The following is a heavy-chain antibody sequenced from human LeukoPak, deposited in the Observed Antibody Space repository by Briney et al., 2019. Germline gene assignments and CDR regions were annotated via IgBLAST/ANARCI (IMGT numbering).Heavy chain of an antibody. CDR2: IRSKANSHAT. CDR3: SRLGYNYGDDY. D-gene: IGHD5-18*01. CDR1: GFTFSGSG. J-gene: IGHJ4*02. Sequence: GGSLRLSCAASGFTFSGSGIHWVRQAAGKGLEWVGRIRSKANSHATEYAESVKGRFSISRDDSKNTAFLQMNSLKTEDTAVYYCSRLGYNYGDDYWGQGTQVTVSS. V-gene: IGHV3-73*01.